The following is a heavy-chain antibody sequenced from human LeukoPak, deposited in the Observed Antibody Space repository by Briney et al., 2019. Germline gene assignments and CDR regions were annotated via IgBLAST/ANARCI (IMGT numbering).Heavy chain of an antibody. CDR3: ARSGDILTGYFQIHYYFDY. CDR2: IYSGGST. Sequence: GGSLRLSCAASGSTVSSNYMSWVRQAPGKGLEWVSVIYSGGSTYYADSVKGRFTISRDNSKNTLYLQMNSLRAEDTAVYYCARSGDILTGYFQIHYYFDYWGQGTLVTVSS. D-gene: IGHD3-9*01. J-gene: IGHJ4*02. V-gene: IGHV3-53*01. CDR1: GSTVSSNY.